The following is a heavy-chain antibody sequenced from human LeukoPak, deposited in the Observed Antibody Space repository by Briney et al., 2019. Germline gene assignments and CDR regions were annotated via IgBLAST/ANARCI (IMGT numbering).Heavy chain of an antibody. D-gene: IGHD6-19*01. J-gene: IGHJ4*02. V-gene: IGHV4-59*01. CDR1: GGSISNY. CDR2: IYYSGST. CDR3: ASMYSSGWYYFDY. Sequence: SETLSLTCTVSGGSISNYWSWIRQPPGKGLEWIGYIYYSGSTNYNPSLKSRVTISVDTSKNQFSLKLNSVTAADTAVYYCASMYSSGWYYFDYWGQGNPVTVSS.